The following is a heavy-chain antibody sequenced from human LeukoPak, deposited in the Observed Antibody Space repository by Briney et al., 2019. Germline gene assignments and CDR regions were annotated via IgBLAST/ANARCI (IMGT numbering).Heavy chain of an antibody. J-gene: IGHJ6*03. CDR1: GYTFTSYY. D-gene: IGHD2-2*01. Sequence: ASVKVSCKASGYTFTSYYMHWVRQAPGQGLEWMGIINPSGGSTSYAQRFQGRVTMTRDMSTSTVYMELSSLRSEETAVYYCARDQGYCSSTSCPRGLHMDVWGKGTTVTVSS. CDR3: ARDQGYCSSTSCPRGLHMDV. V-gene: IGHV1-46*01. CDR2: INPSGGST.